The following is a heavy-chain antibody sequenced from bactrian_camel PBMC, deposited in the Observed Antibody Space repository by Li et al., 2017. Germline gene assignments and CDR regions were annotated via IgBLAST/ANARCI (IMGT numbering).Heavy chain of an antibody. CDR1: IYTSSDYY. CDR2: IKKSSGTT. V-gene: IGHV3S40*01. CDR3: AEDPTTGYIKRCDH. Sequence: VQLVESGGGSVLPGGSLRLSCEVRIYTSSDYYVGWFRQVTGNEREGVAVIKKSSGTTYYADSVKGRFTISLDNAKNTLYLQMNNLKPEDTAEYYCAEDPTTGYIKRCDHWGQGTQVTV. J-gene: IGHJ4*01. D-gene: IGHD5*01.